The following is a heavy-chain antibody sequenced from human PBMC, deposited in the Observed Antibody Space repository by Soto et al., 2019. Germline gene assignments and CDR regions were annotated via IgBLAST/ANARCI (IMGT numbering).Heavy chain of an antibody. D-gene: IGHD3-22*01. CDR1: GGTFSSYT. J-gene: IGHJ4*02. Sequence: QVQLVQSGAEVKKPGSSVKVSCKASGGTFSSYTFSWVRQAPGQGLEWMGRIIPILGIADYAQKFQGRVTITADTSTCTAYMELSSLRSADTAVYYCAREGARDSSRYSGYYFDYWRQRTLVTVSS. V-gene: IGHV1-69*08. CDR3: AREGARDSSRYSGYYFDY. CDR2: IIPILGIA.